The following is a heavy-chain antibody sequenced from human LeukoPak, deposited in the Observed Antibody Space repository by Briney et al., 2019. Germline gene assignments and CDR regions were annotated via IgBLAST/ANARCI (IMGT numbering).Heavy chain of an antibody. CDR1: GYTFTNYD. CDR2: MNPNSGNT. CDR3: ARVGPTRVGAFDI. D-gene: IGHD1-26*01. V-gene: IGHV1-8*03. J-gene: IGHJ3*02. Sequence: ASVKVSCKASGYTFTNYDINWVRQATGQGLEWMGWMNPNSGNTGYAQKFQGRVTITRNTSISTAYMELSSLRSEDTAVYYCARVGPTRVGAFDIWGQGTMVTVSS.